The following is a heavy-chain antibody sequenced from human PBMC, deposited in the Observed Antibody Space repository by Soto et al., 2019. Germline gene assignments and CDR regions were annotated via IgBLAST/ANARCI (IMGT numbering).Heavy chain of an antibody. V-gene: IGHV4-4*02. CDR3: ATSSGYLDY. D-gene: IGHD3-22*01. Sequence: WWIWVRQPPGKGLEWIGEIYHSGSTKYNPSLKSRVTISVDKSKNQLSLKLTSVTAADTAVYYCATSSGYLDYWGQGTLVTVSS. J-gene: IGHJ4*02. CDR1: W. CDR2: IYHSGST.